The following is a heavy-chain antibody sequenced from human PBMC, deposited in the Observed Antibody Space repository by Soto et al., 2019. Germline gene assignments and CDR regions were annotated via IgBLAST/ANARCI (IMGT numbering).Heavy chain of an antibody. Sequence: KSSETLSLTCTVSGGSISSYYWSWIRQPPGKGLEWIGYIYYSGSTNYNPSLKSRVTISVDTSKNQFSLKLSSVTAADTAVYYCARERGSGPGAYCGGDCYTDYWAREPWSPSPQ. CDR2: IYYSGST. J-gene: IGHJ4*02. CDR1: GGSISSYY. D-gene: IGHD2-21*02. V-gene: IGHV4-59*01. CDR3: ARERGSGPGAYCGGDCYTDY.